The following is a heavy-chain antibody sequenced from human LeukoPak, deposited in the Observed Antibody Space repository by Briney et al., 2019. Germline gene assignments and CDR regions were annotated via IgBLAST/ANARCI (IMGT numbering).Heavy chain of an antibody. V-gene: IGHV1-2*02. Sequence: GASVKVSCKASGYTFTGYYMHWVRQAPGQGLEWMGWINPDSGGTNYAQKFQGRVTMTRDTSISTAYMDLSRLRSDDTAVYYCARAGAVVDNWFDPWGQGTLVTVSS. CDR1: GYTFTGYY. CDR2: INPDSGGT. CDR3: ARAGAVVDNWFDP. D-gene: IGHD2-15*01. J-gene: IGHJ5*02.